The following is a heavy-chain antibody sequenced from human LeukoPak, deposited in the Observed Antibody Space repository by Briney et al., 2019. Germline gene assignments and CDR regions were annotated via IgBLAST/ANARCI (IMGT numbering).Heavy chain of an antibody. CDR2: ISCSGSST. Sequence: GGSLRLSCAASGFTFSNYAMNWVRQAPGKGLEWVSSISCSGSSTYYADSVKGRFTISRDNSKNTLFLQMNSLRAEDTAVYYCAGGFGFDYWGHGTLVTVSS. CDR3: AGGFGFDY. CDR1: GFTFSNYA. V-gene: IGHV3-23*01. J-gene: IGHJ4*01. D-gene: IGHD3-10*01.